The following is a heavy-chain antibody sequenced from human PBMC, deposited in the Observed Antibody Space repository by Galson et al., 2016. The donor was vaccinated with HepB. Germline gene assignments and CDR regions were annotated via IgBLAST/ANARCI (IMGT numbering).Heavy chain of an antibody. CDR1: GYNFTSYW. Sequence: QSGAEVKKPGESLKISCKGSGYNFTSYWIGWVRQMPGKGLEWMGIIYPGDSDTTYSPSFQGQVTISADKSISTAYLQWSSLKASDTAMYYCARPLKKGYSSNWYYGMDVWGQGTTVTVSS. CDR2: IYPGDSDT. D-gene: IGHD6-13*01. J-gene: IGHJ6*02. CDR3: ARPLKKGYSSNWYYGMDV. V-gene: IGHV5-51*01.